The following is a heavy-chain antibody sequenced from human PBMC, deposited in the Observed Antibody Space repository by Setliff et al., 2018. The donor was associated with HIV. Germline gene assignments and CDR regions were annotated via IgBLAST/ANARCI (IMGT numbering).Heavy chain of an antibody. V-gene: IGHV1-3*01. D-gene: IGHD6-19*01. CDR2: INAGDDNT. Sequence: RASVKVSCKAFGYTFSTNAIHWVRQAPGQRLEWMGYINAGDDNTRYSEKFQGRVTITRDTSANTAYMELSSLRSEDTAVYYCARGSCSGCYLSDYWGLGTLVTV. J-gene: IGHJ4*02. CDR3: ARGSCSGCYLSDY. CDR1: GYTFSTNA.